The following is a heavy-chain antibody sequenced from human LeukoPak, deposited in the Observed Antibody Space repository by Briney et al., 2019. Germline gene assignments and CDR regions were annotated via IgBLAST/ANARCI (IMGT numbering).Heavy chain of an antibody. Sequence: GASVEVSCKASGGTFSSYAISWVRQAPGQGLEWMGGIIPIFGTANYAQKFQGRVTITTDESTSTTYMELSSLGSEDTAVYYCASRWGRYCSSTSCYSGMDVWGKGTTVTVSS. CDR3: ASRWGRYCSSTSCYSGMDV. CDR2: IIPIFGTA. J-gene: IGHJ6*04. V-gene: IGHV1-69*05. D-gene: IGHD2-2*01. CDR1: GGTFSSYA.